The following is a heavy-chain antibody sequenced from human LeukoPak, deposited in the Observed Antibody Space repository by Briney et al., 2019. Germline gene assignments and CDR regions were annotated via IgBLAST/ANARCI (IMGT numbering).Heavy chain of an antibody. CDR2: IIPIFSTA. J-gene: IGHJ4*02. V-gene: IGHV1-69*13. Sequence: SVKVSCKASGYTFTSYAMNCVRQAPGQGLEWMGGIIPIFSTANYAQKFQGRVTITADESKSTAYMELSSLRSEDTAVYYCARDLRSGYFDWLLYLGTFDYWGQGPLVTVPS. D-gene: IGHD3-9*01. CDR3: ARDLRSGYFDWLLYLGTFDY. CDR1: GYTFTSYA.